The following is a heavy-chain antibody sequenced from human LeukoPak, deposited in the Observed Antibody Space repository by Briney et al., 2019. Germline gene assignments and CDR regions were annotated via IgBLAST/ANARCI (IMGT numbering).Heavy chain of an antibody. CDR2: ISSSGSTI. CDR3: AKSSGYFDY. Sequence: GGSLRLSCAASGFTFSSYAMNWVRQAPGKGLEWVSYISSSGSTIYYADSVKGRFTISRDNAKNSLYLQMNSLRAEDTAVYYCAKSSGYFDYWGQGTLVTVSS. D-gene: IGHD6-19*01. J-gene: IGHJ4*02. CDR1: GFTFSSYA. V-gene: IGHV3-48*04.